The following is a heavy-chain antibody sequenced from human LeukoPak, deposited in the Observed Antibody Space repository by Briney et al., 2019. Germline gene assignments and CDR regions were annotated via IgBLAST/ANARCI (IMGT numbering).Heavy chain of an antibody. V-gene: IGHV1-2*02. D-gene: IGHD3-3*01. J-gene: IGHJ4*02. CDR2: INPATGGT. Sequence: ASVKVSRKTPGYISSGHHLHWLRQAPGQEPEWMAWINPATGGTQYKQKFQGRITVTRDTSIRTTYMELSSLTSGDTAVYYCARGWSGGDDNWGQGTLVTVSS. CDR1: GYISSGHH. CDR3: ARGWSGGDDN.